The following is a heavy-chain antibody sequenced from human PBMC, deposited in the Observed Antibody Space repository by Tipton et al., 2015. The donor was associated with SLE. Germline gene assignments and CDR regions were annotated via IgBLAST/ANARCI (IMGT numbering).Heavy chain of an antibody. Sequence: TLSLTCVVSGASISTEGYSWSWIRQPPGKGLEWIGYIFHTGSAYYNPSLRSRLTMSVDRSKNQFSLRLTSVTAADTAVYYCATELFRGYTSGWGPDYWGQGTLVTVSS. CDR2: IFHTGSA. D-gene: IGHD6-19*01. CDR1: GASISTEGYS. J-gene: IGHJ4*02. V-gene: IGHV4-30-2*01. CDR3: ATELFRGYTSGWGPDY.